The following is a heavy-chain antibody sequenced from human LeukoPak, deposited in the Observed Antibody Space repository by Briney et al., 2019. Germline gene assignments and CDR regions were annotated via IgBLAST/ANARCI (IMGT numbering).Heavy chain of an antibody. Sequence: GGSLRLSCAASGFTFGSYSMNWVRQAPGKGLEWVSSISSSSSYIYYADSVKGRFTISRDNAKNSLYLQMNSLRAEDTAVYYCAREGGYSYGWYFDYWGQGTLVTVSS. V-gene: IGHV3-21*01. CDR3: AREGGYSYGWYFDY. CDR2: ISSSSSYI. CDR1: GFTFGSYS. J-gene: IGHJ4*02. D-gene: IGHD5-18*01.